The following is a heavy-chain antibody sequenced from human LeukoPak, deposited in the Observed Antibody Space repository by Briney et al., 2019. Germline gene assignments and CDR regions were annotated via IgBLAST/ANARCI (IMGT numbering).Heavy chain of an antibody. J-gene: IGHJ5*02. D-gene: IGHD2-15*01. CDR2: IKQDGSDK. CDR1: GFTFSTYW. Sequence: GGSLRLSCAASGFTFSTYWMSWVRQAPGKGLEWVANIKQDGSDKYYVDSVKGRFTISRDNAKNSLYLQMSSLRAEDTAVYFCARDPIYCTDGTCYVTGSWGQGTLVTVSS. V-gene: IGHV3-7*01. CDR3: ARDPIYCTDGTCYVTGS.